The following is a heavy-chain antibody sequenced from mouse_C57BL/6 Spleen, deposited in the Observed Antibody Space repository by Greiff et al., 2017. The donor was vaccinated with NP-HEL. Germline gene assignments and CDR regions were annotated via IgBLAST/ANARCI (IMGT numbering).Heavy chain of an antibody. J-gene: IGHJ2*01. D-gene: IGHD1-1*01. CDR1: GYTFTSYW. V-gene: IGHV1-55*01. CDR3: ARYTTVVATGYYFDY. CDR2: IYPGSGST. Sequence: QVQLQQSGAELVKPGASVKMSCKASGYTFTSYWITWVKQRPGQGLEWIGDIYPGSGSTNYNEKFKSKATLTVDTSSSTAYMQLSSLTSEDSAVYYCARYTTVVATGYYFDYWGQGTTLTVSS.